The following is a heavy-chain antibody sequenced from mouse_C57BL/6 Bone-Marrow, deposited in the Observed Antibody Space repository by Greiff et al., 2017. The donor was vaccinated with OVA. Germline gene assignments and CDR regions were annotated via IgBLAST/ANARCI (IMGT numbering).Heavy chain of an antibody. CDR1: GYSITSGYY. CDR3: AREGRDSYFDY. J-gene: IGHJ2*01. CDR2: ISYDGGN. V-gene: IGHV3-6*01. Sequence: EVKLLESGPGLVKPSQSLSLTCSVTGYSITSGYYWNWIRQFPGNKLEWMGYISYDGGNNYNPSLKYRISITRDTSKNQFFLKLNSVTTEDTATYYWAREGRDSYFDYWGQGTTLTVSS.